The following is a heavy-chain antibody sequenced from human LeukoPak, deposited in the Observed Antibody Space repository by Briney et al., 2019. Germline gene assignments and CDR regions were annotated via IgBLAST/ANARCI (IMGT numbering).Heavy chain of an antibody. D-gene: IGHD3-22*01. J-gene: IGHJ4*02. CDR1: GFTFGDYA. V-gene: IGHV3-49*04. Sequence: GGSLRLSCTTSGFTFGDYAMSWVRQAPGKGLEWVGFIRSKTYGGTTEYAASVKGRFTISTDDSKSIAYLQMNSLRAEDTAVYYCARDYYDSSGDYFDYWGQGTLVTVPS. CDR3: ARDYYDSSGDYFDY. CDR2: IRSKTYGGTT.